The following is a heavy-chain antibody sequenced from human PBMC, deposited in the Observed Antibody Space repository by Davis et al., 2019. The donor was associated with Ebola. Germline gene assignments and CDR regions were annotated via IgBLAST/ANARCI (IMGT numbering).Heavy chain of an antibody. CDR1: GGSVSSGTYY. CDR2: IYSSGST. CDR3: ARERRYQLPRDNWFDP. D-gene: IGHD2-2*01. V-gene: IGHV4-61*01. Sequence: SETLSLTCTVSGGSVSSGTYYWSWIRQPPGKGLEWIGYIYSSGSTNYNPSLKSRVTISVDTSKNQFSLKLSSVTAADTAVYYCARERRYQLPRDNWFDPWGQGTLVTVSS. J-gene: IGHJ5*02.